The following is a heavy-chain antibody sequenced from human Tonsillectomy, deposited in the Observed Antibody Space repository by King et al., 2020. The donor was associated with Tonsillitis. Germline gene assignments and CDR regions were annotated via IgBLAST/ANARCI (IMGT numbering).Heavy chain of an antibody. CDR3: ARQIFQGLLGWYFDL. J-gene: IGHJ2*01. V-gene: IGHV4-39*01. CDR2: IYYSGST. D-gene: IGHD2-15*01. CDR1: GGSISSSSYY. Sequence: LQLQESGPGLVKPSETLSLTCTVSGGSISSSSYYWGWIRQPPGKGLEWIGSIYYSGSTYYNPSLKSRVTISVDTSKNQFSLKLSSVTAADTAVYYCARQIFQGLLGWYFDLWGRGPLVTVSS.